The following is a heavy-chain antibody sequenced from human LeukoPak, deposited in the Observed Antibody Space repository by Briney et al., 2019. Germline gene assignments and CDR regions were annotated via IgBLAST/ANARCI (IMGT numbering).Heavy chain of an antibody. CDR3: ARINHRYHYDSSGFYDY. CDR2: IYDICST. CDR1: GGSISRSSYY. V-gene: IGHV4-39*01. J-gene: IGHJ4*02. Sequence: SGTLSLTCTVSGGSISRSSYYWGWIRQPPGKGLEWIGIIYDICSTYYNPSLKSRVTISVDTSKNQFALKLSSVTAADTAVYYWARINHRYHYDSSGFYDYWGRRTLVTVSS. D-gene: IGHD3-22*01.